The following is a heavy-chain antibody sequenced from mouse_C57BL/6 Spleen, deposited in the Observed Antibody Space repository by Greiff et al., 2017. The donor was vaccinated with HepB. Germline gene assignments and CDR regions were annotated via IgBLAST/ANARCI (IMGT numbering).Heavy chain of an antibody. CDR1: GYTFTSYG. CDR3: ARQGYGSSSFDY. D-gene: IGHD1-1*01. J-gene: IGHJ2*01. Sequence: VKLMESGAELARPGASVKLSCKASGYTFTSYGISWVKQRTGQGLEWIGEIYPRSGNTYYNEKFKGKATLTADKSSSTEYMELRSLTSEDSAVYFCARQGYGSSSFDYWGQGTTLTVSS. CDR2: IYPRSGNT. V-gene: IGHV1-81*01.